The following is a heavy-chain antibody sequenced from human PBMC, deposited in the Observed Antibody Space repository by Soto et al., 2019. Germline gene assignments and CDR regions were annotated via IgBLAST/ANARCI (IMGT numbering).Heavy chain of an antibody. J-gene: IGHJ4*02. D-gene: IGHD1-1*01. Sequence: EVELLESGGGSVQPGGSLRLSCAASGFTFSSYAMSWVRQAPGRGLEWVSKITGSGDSTYYVDSVKGRFTSSRDNSKNTLDMQMNSLRAEETAVYDCVTGQHLGHWGQGTLVTVSS. V-gene: IGHV3-23*01. CDR1: GFTFSSYA. CDR3: VTGQHLGH. CDR2: ITGSGDST.